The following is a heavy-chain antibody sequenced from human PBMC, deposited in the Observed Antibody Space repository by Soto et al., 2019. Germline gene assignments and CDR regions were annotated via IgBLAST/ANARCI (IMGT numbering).Heavy chain of an antibody. D-gene: IGHD3-3*01. CDR3: ACYYDFAY. CDR2: ISSNSNYI. Sequence: GGSLRLSCVASGFTFSSYTMNWVRQAPGKGLEWVSSISSNSNYIYYADSVKGRFTISRDNSKNTLYLQMNSLRAEDTAVYYCACYYDFAYWGQGTLVTVSS. J-gene: IGHJ4*02. CDR1: GFTFSSYT. V-gene: IGHV3-21*01.